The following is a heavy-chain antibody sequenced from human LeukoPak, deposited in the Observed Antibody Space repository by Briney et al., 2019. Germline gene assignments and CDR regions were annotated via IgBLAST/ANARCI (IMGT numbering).Heavy chain of an antibody. D-gene: IGHD5-12*01. J-gene: IGHJ4*02. CDR2: ISGSGGST. CDR1: GFTFSSYA. CDR3: AKDLDFIVATIQDY. Sequence: GGSLRLSCAASGFTFSSYAMSWVRQAPGKGLEWVSAISGSGGSTYYADSVKGRFTISRDNSKNTLYLQMNSLRAEDTAVYYCAKDLDFIVATIQDYWGQGTLVTVSS. V-gene: IGHV3-23*01.